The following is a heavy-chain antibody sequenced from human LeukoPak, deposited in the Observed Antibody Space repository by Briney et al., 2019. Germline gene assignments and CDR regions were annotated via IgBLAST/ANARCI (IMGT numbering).Heavy chain of an antibody. Sequence: GGSLRLSCGASGFTFSSYGMHWVRQAPGKGLEWVAVISYDGSNKYYADSVKGRFTISRDNSKNTLYLQMNSLRAEDTAVYYCAKSPRQNTGYFDYWGQGTLVTVSS. J-gene: IGHJ4*02. V-gene: IGHV3-30*18. CDR2: ISYDGSNK. CDR1: GFTFSSYG. D-gene: IGHD2/OR15-2a*01. CDR3: AKSPRQNTGYFDY.